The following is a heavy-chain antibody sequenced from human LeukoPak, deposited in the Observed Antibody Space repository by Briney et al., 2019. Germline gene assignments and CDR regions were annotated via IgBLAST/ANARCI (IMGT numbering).Heavy chain of an antibody. V-gene: IGHV4-34*01. CDR2: INHSGST. D-gene: IGHD6-13*01. J-gene: IGHJ4*02. CDR1: GGSFSGYY. CDR3: ARAGIVAANLDY. Sequence: SETLSLTCAVYGGSFSGYYWSWIRHPPGKGLEWIGEINHSGSTNYNPSLKSRVTISVDTSKNQFSLKLSSVTAADTAVYYCARAGIVAANLDYWGQGTLVTVSS.